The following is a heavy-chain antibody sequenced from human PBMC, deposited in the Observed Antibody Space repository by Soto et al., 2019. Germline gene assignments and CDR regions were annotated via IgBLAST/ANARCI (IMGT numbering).Heavy chain of an antibody. D-gene: IGHD1-7*01. Sequence: QVQLVQSGAEVKKPGASVKVSCKASGYTFTSYDINWVRQATGQGLEWMGWMNPNSGNTGYAQKFQGRVTMTRNTSNRTGYLEVSRLGSEDTAGYYWARELRGFDPWGQGTLVTVSS. V-gene: IGHV1-8*01. J-gene: IGHJ5*02. CDR2: MNPNSGNT. CDR1: GYTFTSYD. CDR3: ARELRGFDP.